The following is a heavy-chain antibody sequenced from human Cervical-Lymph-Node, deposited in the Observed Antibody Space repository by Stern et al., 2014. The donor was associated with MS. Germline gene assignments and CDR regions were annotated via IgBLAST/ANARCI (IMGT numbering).Heavy chain of an antibody. V-gene: IGHV3-30*10. CDR1: GLTFSRYT. CDR3: ARDWGEGRGSNWAVNWFDP. J-gene: IGHJ5*02. Sequence: QVQLVQSGGGVVQPGTSLRLSCAASGLTFSRYTIHWVRQAPGKGLEWVAVISNDGSGQFYTDSVKGRFTISRDNSKNTLYLQMNSLRPEDTAVYYCARDWGEGRGSNWAVNWFDPWGQGTLVTVSS. CDR2: ISNDGSGQ. D-gene: IGHD1-26*01.